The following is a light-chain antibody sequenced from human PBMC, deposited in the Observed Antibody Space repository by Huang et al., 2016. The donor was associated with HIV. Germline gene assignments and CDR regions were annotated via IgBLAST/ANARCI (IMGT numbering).Light chain of an antibody. Sequence: DIQLTQSPSSLSASVGDRVTIACRASQSIGNYLIWYQQKPGKAPRLLIHVGASLQSGVPSRVSDSGSGTDFTLTISSLQPEEFATYYCQQSYSALGLTFGGGTKVEIK. CDR2: VGA. J-gene: IGKJ4*01. V-gene: IGKV1-39*01. CDR1: QSIGNY. CDR3: QQSYSALGLT.